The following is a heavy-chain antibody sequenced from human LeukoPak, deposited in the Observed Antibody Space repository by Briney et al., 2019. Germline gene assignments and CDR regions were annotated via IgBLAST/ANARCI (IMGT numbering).Heavy chain of an antibody. CDR3: AKGSGTQEFGY. Sequence: PSETLSLACAVYGGSFSGYFWSWVRQPPGKGLEWIGEINHNGITNYNPSLKSRVTISVDTSKNQFSLKLSSVTAADTAVYYCAKGSGTQEFGYWGQGTLVTVSS. J-gene: IGHJ4*02. CDR1: GGSFSGYF. D-gene: IGHD3-10*01. V-gene: IGHV4-34*01. CDR2: INHNGIT.